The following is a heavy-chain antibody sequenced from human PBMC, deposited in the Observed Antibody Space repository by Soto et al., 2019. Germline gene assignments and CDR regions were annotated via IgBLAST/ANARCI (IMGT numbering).Heavy chain of an antibody. V-gene: IGHV3-23*01. Sequence: EVQLLESGGGLVQPGGSLRLSCAASGFTFSSYAMNWVRQAPGKGLEWVSVIRGSGGSTYYAESVKGRFIISRDNSKNTLNLQMNSVRADDTAVNYGARRSSGWYFDYWGQGTLVTVCS. CDR2: IRGSGGST. J-gene: IGHJ4*02. D-gene: IGHD6-19*01. CDR1: GFTFSSYA. CDR3: ARRSSGWYFDY.